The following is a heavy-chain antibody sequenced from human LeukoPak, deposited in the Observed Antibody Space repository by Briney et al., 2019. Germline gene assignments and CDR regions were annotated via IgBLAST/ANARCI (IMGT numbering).Heavy chain of an antibody. CDR3: TRFVPYLDY. V-gene: IGHV3-49*04. CDR2: IRSKTYGKTT. D-gene: IGHD3-16*01. CDR1: GFTFGDHA. J-gene: IGHJ4*02. Sequence: PGGSLRLSCTASGFTFGDHAMSWVRQAPGKGLEWVGFIRSKTYGKTTEYAASVKGRFTNSRDDSKNIAYLQMNSLKTEDTAIYYCTRFVPYLDYWGQGTLVTVSS.